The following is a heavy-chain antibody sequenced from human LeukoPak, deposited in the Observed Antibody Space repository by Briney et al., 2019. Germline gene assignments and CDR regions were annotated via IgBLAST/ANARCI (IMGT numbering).Heavy chain of an antibody. V-gene: IGHV4-4*02. CDR2: IYHSGST. Sequence: GSLRLSCAASGFTFSTYGMHWVRQAPGKGLEWIGYIYHSGSTYYNPSLKSRVTISVDRSKNQFSLKLSSVTAADTAVYYCAREIRFLPANNWFDPWGQGTLVTVSS. CDR3: AREIRFLPANNWFDP. CDR1: GFTFSTYG. J-gene: IGHJ5*02. D-gene: IGHD3-3*01.